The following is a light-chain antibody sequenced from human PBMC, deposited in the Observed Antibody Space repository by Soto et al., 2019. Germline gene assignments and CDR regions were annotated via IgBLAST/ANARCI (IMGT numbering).Light chain of an antibody. CDR3: QQLSSYPYT. CDR1: QGISRS. J-gene: IGKJ2*01. CDR2: GAS. V-gene: IGKV1-9*01. Sequence: DIQLTQSPSFLSTSVGDRVTITCRASQGISRSVAWYQQKPGRAPNLVIYGASTLQVGVPARFSGSGSGTEFTLTVSSLQPEDFATDYCQQLSSYPYTFGQGTKLGIK.